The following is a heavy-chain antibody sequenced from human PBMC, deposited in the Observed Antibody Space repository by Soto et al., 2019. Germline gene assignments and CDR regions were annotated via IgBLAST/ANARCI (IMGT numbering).Heavy chain of an antibody. CDR1: GYTFTGYY. J-gene: IGHJ4*02. Sequence: QVQLVQSGAEVKKPGASVKVSCKASGYTFTGYYMHWVRQAPGQGLEWMGWINPNSGGTNYAQKFQGWVTMTRDTSISTVYRELSRVRSDDTAVYYCARGQVGYCSGGSCYSTPLDYWGQGTLVTVSS. CDR3: ARGQVGYCSGGSCYSTPLDY. CDR2: INPNSGGT. V-gene: IGHV1-2*04. D-gene: IGHD2-15*01.